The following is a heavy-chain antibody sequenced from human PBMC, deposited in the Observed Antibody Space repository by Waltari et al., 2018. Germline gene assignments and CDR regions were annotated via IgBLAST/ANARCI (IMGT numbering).Heavy chain of an antibody. D-gene: IGHD3-3*02. CDR1: GFSFSIYP. CDR3: ASLASI. V-gene: IGHV3-21*02. Sequence: EVQLVESGGGLVKPGGSLRLSCAASGFSFSIYPMSWVRQAPWKGLEWVAFISVNSEYIFYADSVRGRFTISRDNAKNSLYLQMNSLTAEDTAVYYCASLASIWGQGTLVTVSS. CDR2: ISVNSEYI. J-gene: IGHJ4*02.